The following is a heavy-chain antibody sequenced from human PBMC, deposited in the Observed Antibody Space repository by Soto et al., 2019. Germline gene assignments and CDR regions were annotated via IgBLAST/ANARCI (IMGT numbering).Heavy chain of an antibody. CDR1: GFTVSRNY. CDR2: SYSGGTT. Sequence: GGSLRLSCAASGFTVSRNYVSWVRQAPGKGLAWVSLSYSGGTTDYADSVKGRFTTSSDSSKTTVYLQMNDLRPADTAVYYCATWHEREHAYDVWGQGTTVTVSS. D-gene: IGHD1-1*01. J-gene: IGHJ3*01. CDR3: ATWHEREHAYDV. V-gene: IGHV3-53*01.